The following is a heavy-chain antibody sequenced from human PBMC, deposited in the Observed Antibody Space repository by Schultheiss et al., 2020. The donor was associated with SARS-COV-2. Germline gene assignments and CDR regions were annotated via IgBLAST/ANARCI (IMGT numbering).Heavy chain of an antibody. D-gene: IGHD2-2*01. Sequence: ASVKVSCKASGGTFTNSAISWVRQAPGQGLEWMGRINPNSGGTNYAQKFQGRVTMTRDTSISTVYMELSSLRSEDTAVYYCARGYCSSTSCSSIGTTLAVARGRAPPDYWGQGTLVTVSS. CDR3: ARGYCSSTSCSSIGTTLAVARGRAPPDY. V-gene: IGHV1-2*06. CDR1: GGTFTNSA. CDR2: INPNSGGT. J-gene: IGHJ4*02.